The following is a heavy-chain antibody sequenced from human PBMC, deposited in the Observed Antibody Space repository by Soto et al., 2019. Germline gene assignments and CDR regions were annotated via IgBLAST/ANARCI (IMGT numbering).Heavy chain of an antibody. CDR1: GGSISNSSYL. CDR2: INHSGST. J-gene: IGHJ2*01. CDR3: ARLASGWQYYYFDF. D-gene: IGHD6-19*01. V-gene: IGHV4-39*07. Sequence: SETLSLTCTVSGGSISNSSYLWGWIRQPPGKGLEWIGKINHSGSTNYNPSLTRRATLSVDTSKNQVSLKLTSVTAADTAVYYCARLASGWQYYYFDFWGRGTPVTVSS.